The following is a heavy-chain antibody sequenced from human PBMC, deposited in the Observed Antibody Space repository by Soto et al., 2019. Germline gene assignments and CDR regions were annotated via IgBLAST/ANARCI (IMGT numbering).Heavy chain of an antibody. V-gene: IGHV4-39*07. Sequence: SETLSLTCTVSGGSISSNIYYWGWIRQPPGKGLEWIGNIHYSGSTNYDSSLKSRVTISVDTSKNQFSLKLSSVTAADTAVYYCAREGLTGTIGLYYYYGMDVWGQGTTVTVSS. J-gene: IGHJ6*02. D-gene: IGHD1-7*01. CDR2: IHYSGST. CDR3: AREGLTGTIGLYYYYGMDV. CDR1: GGSISSNIYY.